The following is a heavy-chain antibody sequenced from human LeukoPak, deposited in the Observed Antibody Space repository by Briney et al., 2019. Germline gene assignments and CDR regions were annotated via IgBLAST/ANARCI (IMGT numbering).Heavy chain of an antibody. Sequence: GASVKVSCKASGYTFTSYYMHWVRQAPGQGLEWMGIINPSGGSTSYAQKFQGRVTITADKSTSTAYMELSSLRSEDTAVYYCARAQYTTRYCSSTSCYTRPNWFDPWGQGTLVTVSS. CDR2: INPSGGST. CDR1: GYTFTSYY. CDR3: ARAQYTTRYCSSTSCYTRPNWFDP. D-gene: IGHD2-2*02. V-gene: IGHV1-46*01. J-gene: IGHJ5*02.